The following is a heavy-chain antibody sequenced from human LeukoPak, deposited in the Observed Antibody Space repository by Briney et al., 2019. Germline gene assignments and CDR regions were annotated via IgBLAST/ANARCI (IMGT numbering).Heavy chain of an antibody. CDR3: ARDPSYGSFDY. D-gene: IGHD5-18*01. V-gene: IGHV4-38-2*02. CDR2: IYHSGST. CDR1: GGSISSYY. J-gene: IGHJ4*02. Sequence: PSETLSLTCTVSGGSISSYYWGWIRQPPGRGLEWIGSIYHSGSTYYNPSLKSRVTISVDTSKNQFSLKLSSVTAADTAVYYCARDPSYGSFDYWGQGTLVTVSS.